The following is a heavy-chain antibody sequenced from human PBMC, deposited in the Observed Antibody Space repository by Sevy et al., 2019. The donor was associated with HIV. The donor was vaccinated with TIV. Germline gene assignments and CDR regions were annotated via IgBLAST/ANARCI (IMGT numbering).Heavy chain of an antibody. J-gene: IGHJ4*02. CDR2: IYTSGST. CDR1: GGSISSYY. Sequence: SEILSLTCTVSGGSISSYYWSWIRQPAGKGLEWIGRIYTSGSTNYNPSPKSRVTMSVDTSKNQFSLKLSSVTAADTAVYYCALENEIAAAAIYWGQGTLVTVSS. CDR3: ALENEIAAAAIY. D-gene: IGHD6-13*01. V-gene: IGHV4-4*07.